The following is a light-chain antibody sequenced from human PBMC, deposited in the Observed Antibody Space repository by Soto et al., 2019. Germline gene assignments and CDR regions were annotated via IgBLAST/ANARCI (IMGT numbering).Light chain of an antibody. CDR1: SSDIGAYNS. CDR3: RSQAASNSFV. V-gene: IGLV2-8*01. CDR2: EVT. Sequence: QSVLTQPPSASGSPGQSVTIYCTGTSSDIGAYNSVSWYQYYPGKAPKLIIYEVTKRPSGVPTRFSGSKSDNTASLTVSGLQADDEADYYCRSQAASNSFVFGTGTKLTVL. J-gene: IGLJ1*01.